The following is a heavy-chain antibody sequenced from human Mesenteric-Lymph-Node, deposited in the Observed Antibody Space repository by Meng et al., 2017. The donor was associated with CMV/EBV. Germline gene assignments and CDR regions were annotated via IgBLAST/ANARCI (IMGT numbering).Heavy chain of an antibody. V-gene: IGHV3-30*04. Sequence: GGSLRLSCAASGFTFSSYSIHWVRQAPGKGLEWVTVISFDGSNKYYADSVKGRFTISRDNSKNTVYLQMNSLRTEDTAMYYCARSFLDRSSPTSDYWGQGTPVT. CDR2: ISFDGSNK. CDR1: GFTFSSYS. CDR3: ARSFLDRSSPTSDY. D-gene: IGHD6-6*01. J-gene: IGHJ4*02.